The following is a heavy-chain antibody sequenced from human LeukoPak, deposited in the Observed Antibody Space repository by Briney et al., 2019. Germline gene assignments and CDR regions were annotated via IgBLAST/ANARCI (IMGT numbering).Heavy chain of an antibody. CDR3: ARLYYDFWSGYYLPQYFDY. CDR1: GGSISSSNW. Sequence: PSGTLSLTCAVSGGSISSSNWWSWVRQPPGKGLEWIGEIYHSGSTNYNPSLKSRVTISVDKSKNQFSLKLSSVTAADTAVYYCARLYYDFWSGYYLPQYFDYWGQGTLVTVSS. V-gene: IGHV4-4*02. CDR2: IYHSGST. D-gene: IGHD3-3*01. J-gene: IGHJ4*02.